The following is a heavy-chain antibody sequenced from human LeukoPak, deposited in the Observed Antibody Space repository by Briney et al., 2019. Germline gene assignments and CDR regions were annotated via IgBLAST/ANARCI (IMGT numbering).Heavy chain of an antibody. V-gene: IGHV3-73*01. CDR3: TQIISSGREDY. J-gene: IGHJ4*02. D-gene: IGHD1-26*01. CDR2: IKRKDNSYAS. CDR1: GFILCGFP. Sequence: GVSLTLLCAASGFILCGFPIQWPRQASGKGREWVTRIKRKDNSYASAFAESVKGRLTIYRDDSKITAYLQMKSLKREYKDVCYCTQIISSGREDYWGQGTLVTVSS.